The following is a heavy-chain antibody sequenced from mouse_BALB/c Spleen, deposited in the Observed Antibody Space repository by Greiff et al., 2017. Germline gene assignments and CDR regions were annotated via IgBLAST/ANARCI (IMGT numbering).Heavy chain of an antibody. CDR3: ARPAMITTKGAMDY. V-gene: IGHV1-9*01. CDR1: GYSFSSYW. J-gene: IGHJ4*01. Sequence: VQLQESGAELMKPWASVKISCKATGYSFSSYWIEWVKQRPGHGLEWIGEILPGSGSTNYNEKFKGKATFTADTSSNTAYMQLSSLTSEDSAVYYGARPAMITTKGAMDYWGQGTSVTVSS. D-gene: IGHD2-4*01. CDR2: ILPGSGST.